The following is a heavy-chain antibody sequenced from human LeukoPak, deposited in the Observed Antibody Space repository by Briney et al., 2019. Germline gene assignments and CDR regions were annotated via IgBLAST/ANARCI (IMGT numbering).Heavy chain of an antibody. J-gene: IGHJ4*02. CDR3: ATWYYYDSSDYYLADY. V-gene: IGHV1-69*06. Sequence: VASVKVSCKASGGTFSSYAISWVRQAPGQGLEWMGGIIPIFGTANYAQKFQGRVTITADKSTSTAYMELSSLRSEDTAVYYCATWYYYDSSDYYLADYWGQGTLVTVSS. CDR2: IIPIFGTA. D-gene: IGHD3-22*01. CDR1: GGTFSSYA.